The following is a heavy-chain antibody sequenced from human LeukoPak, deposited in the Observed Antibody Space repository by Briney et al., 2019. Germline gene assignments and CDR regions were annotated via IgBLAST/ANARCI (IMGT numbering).Heavy chain of an antibody. V-gene: IGHV3-23*01. CDR2: ISGSGGST. Sequence: GGSLTLSCAASGFTFSSYAMSWVRQAPGKGLEWVSAISGSGGSTYYADSVKGRFTISRDNSKNTLYLQMNSLRAEDTAVYYCAKDMGGYVDHGMDVWGQGTTVTVSS. J-gene: IGHJ6*02. CDR1: GFTFSSYA. D-gene: IGHD5-12*01. CDR3: AKDMGGYVDHGMDV.